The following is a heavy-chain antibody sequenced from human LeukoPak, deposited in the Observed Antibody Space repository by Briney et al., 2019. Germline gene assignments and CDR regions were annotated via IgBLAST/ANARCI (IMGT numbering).Heavy chain of an antibody. D-gene: IGHD1-26*01. CDR2: ISSSGSTI. J-gene: IGHJ4*02. CDR1: GFTCSSYE. Sequence: GVSLRLSCAASGFTCSSYEMNWVRQAPGKGLEWVLYISSSGSTIYYADSVKGRFTISRDNAKNSLYLQMNSLRAEDTAVYYCARDVEIVGATFAVDYFDYWGQGTLVTVSS. CDR3: ARDVEIVGATFAVDYFDY. V-gene: IGHV3-48*03.